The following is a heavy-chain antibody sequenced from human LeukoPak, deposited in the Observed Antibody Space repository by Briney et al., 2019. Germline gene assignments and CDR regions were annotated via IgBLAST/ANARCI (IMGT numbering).Heavy chain of an antibody. CDR3: ARPKYCSSTSCFDFDY. V-gene: IGHV3-64*01. CDR1: GFTFSSYA. D-gene: IGHD2-2*01. J-gene: IGHJ4*02. CDR2: ISSNGGST. Sequence: GGSLRLSCAASGFTFSSYAMHWVRQAPGKGLEYVSAISSNGGSTYYANSVKGRFTISRDNSKSTLYLQMGSLRAEDMAVYYCARPKYCSSTSCFDFDYWGQGTLVTVSS.